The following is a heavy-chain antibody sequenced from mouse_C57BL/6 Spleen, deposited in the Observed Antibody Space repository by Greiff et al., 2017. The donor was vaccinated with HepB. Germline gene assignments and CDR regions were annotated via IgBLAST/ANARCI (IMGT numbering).Heavy chain of an antibody. CDR2: IYPGDGDT. CDR1: GYAFSSSW. V-gene: IGHV1-82*01. Sequence: QVQLQQSGPELVKPGASVKISCKASGYAFSSSWMNWVKQRPGKGLEWIGRIYPGDGDTNYNGKFKGKATLTADKSSSTAYMQLSSLTSEDSAVSFCARVGDYFDYWGQGTTITVSS. CDR3: ARVGDYFDY. J-gene: IGHJ2*01.